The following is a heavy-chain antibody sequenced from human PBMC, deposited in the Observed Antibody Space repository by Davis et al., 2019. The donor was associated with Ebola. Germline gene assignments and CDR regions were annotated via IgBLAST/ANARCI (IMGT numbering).Heavy chain of an antibody. CDR1: GGSISSGGYS. CDR3: ARGFPIHYYDSSGYYSQNDAFDI. J-gene: IGHJ3*02. V-gene: IGHV4-31*11. CDR2: IYYSGST. D-gene: IGHD3-22*01. Sequence: SETLSLTCAVSGGSISSGGYSWSWIRQHPGKGLEWIGYIYYSGSTYYNPSLKSRVTISVDTSKNQFSLKLSSVTAADTAVYYCARGFPIHYYDSSGYYSQNDAFDIWGQGTMVTVSS.